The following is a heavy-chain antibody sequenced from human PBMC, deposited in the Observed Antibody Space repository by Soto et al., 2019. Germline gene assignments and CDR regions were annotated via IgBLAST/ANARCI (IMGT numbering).Heavy chain of an antibody. CDR3: ARAFSGYSSSWYLVWYFDL. Sequence: NPSETLSLTCTVSGGSISSGDYYWSWIRQPPGKGLEWIGYIYYSGSTYYNPSLKSRVTISVDTSKNQFSLKLSSVTAADTAVYYCARAFSGYSSSWYLVWYFDLWGRGTLVTVSS. D-gene: IGHD6-13*01. J-gene: IGHJ2*01. V-gene: IGHV4-30-4*01. CDR1: GGSISSGDYY. CDR2: IYYSGST.